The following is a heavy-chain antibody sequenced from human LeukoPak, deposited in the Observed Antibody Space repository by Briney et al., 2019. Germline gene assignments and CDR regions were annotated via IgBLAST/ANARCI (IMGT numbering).Heavy chain of an antibody. J-gene: IGHJ6*02. CDR2: INPNSGGT. V-gene: IGHV1-2*04. CDR3: ARVEDSRYVSVVSPRTDYYGMDV. D-gene: IGHD5-12*01. CDR1: GYTFTGYY. Sequence: ASVKVSCKASGYTFTGYYMHWVRQAPGQGLEWMGWINPNSGGTNYAQKFQGWVTMTRDTSISTAYMELSSLRSEDTAVYYCARVEDSRYVSVVSPRTDYYGMDVWGQGTTVTVSS.